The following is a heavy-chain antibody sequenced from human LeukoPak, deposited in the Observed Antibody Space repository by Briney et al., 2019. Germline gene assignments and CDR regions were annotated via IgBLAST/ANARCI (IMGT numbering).Heavy chain of an antibody. V-gene: IGHV1-2*06. Sequence: ASVKVSCKASGYTFTGYYMHWVRQAPGQGLEWMGRINPNSGGTNYAHKFQDRVTMTRDTSISTAYMELSRLRSDDTAVYYCASSVYHTYYYDSSGYFDYWGQGTLVTVSS. D-gene: IGHD3-22*01. CDR1: GYTFTGYY. CDR2: INPNSGGT. CDR3: ASSVYHTYYYDSSGYFDY. J-gene: IGHJ4*02.